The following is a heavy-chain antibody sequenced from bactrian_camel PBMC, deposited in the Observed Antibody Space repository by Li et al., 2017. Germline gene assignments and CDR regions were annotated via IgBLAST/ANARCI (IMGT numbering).Heavy chain of an antibody. Sequence: HVQLVESGGGSVQAGGSLRLSCRRSGRTDSSHCAGWFRQVPGKEREAVAGIDWGGATRYSDSVRGRFTISRDNAKSTVYLQMNSLKSEDTALYYCVTSLHLAYWDQGTQVTVS. J-gene: IGHJ4*01. CDR1: GRTDSSHC. D-gene: IGHD2*01. CDR3: VTSLHLAY. CDR2: IDWGGAT. V-gene: IGHV3S53*01.